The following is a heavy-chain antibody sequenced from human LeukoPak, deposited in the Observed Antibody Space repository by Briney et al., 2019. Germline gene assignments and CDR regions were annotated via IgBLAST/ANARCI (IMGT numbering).Heavy chain of an antibody. D-gene: IGHD3-9*01. CDR1: GYTFTSYG. V-gene: IGHV1-18*01. CDR2: ISAYNGNT. J-gene: IGHJ4*02. CDR3: AREGPYYDILTGPDY. Sequence: ASVRVSCKASGYTFTSYGISWVRQAPGQGLEWMGWISAYNGNTNYAQKLQGRVTMTTDTSTSTAYVELRSLRSDDAAVYYCAREGPYYDILTGPDYWGQGTLVTVSS.